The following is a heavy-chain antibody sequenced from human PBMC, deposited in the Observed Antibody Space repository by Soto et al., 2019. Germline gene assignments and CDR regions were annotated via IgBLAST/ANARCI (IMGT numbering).Heavy chain of an antibody. CDR3: ARMVATSLGDYGMDV. D-gene: IGHD5-12*01. CDR1: GGSISSGGYY. V-gene: IGHV4-31*03. J-gene: IGHJ6*02. Sequence: SETLSLTCTVSGGSISSGGYYWSWIRQHPGKGLEWIGYIYYSGSTYYNPSLKSRVTISVDTSKNQFSLKLSSVTAADTAVYYCARMVATSLGDYGMDVWGQGTTVTVSS. CDR2: IYYSGST.